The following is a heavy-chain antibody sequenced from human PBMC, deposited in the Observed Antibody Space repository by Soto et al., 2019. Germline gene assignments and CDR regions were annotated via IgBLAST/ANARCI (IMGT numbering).Heavy chain of an antibody. D-gene: IGHD6-6*01. CDR1: GFTFSSYA. Sequence: GGSLRLSCAASGFTFSSYAMSWVRQAPGKGLEWVSAISGSGGSSYYADSVKGRFTISRDNSKNTLYLQMNSLRAEDTAVYYCAKADHSSSSNFDYWGQGTLVTVSS. J-gene: IGHJ4*02. V-gene: IGHV3-23*01. CDR3: AKADHSSSSNFDY. CDR2: ISGSGGSS.